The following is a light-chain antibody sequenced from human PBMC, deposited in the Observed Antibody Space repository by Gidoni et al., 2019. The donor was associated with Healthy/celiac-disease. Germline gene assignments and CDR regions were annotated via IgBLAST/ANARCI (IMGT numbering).Light chain of an antibody. J-gene: IGKJ4*01. CDR1: QSVSSY. V-gene: IGKV3-11*01. Sequence: EIVLTQSPATLSLSPGERATLSCRASQSVSSYLAWYQPKPGQAPRLLIYDASNRATGIPARFSGSGSGTDFTLTISSLEPEDFAVYYCQQRSNRLTFGGGPKVEIK. CDR2: DAS. CDR3: QQRSNRLT.